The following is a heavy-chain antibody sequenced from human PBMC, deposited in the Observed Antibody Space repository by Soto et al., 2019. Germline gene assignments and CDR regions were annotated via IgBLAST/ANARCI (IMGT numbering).Heavy chain of an antibody. J-gene: IGHJ4*02. D-gene: IGHD3-10*01. Sequence: QVQLVESGGGVVQPGRSLRLSCAASGFTFSSYGMHWVRQAPGKGLEWVAVISYDGSNKYYADSVKGRFTISRDNSKNTLYLQMNSLRAEDTAVYYCANSAITMVRGVIMNRSQLDYWGRGTLVTVSS. CDR1: GFTFSSYG. V-gene: IGHV3-30*18. CDR2: ISYDGSNK. CDR3: ANSAITMVRGVIMNRSQLDY.